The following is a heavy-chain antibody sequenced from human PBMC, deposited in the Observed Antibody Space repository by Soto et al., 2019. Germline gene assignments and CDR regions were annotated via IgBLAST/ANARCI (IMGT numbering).Heavy chain of an antibody. CDR2: ISGSGGST. D-gene: IGHD3-3*01. Sequence: PGESLKISCAASGFTLSSYAMSWVRQAPGKGLEWVSAISGSGGSTYYADSVKGRFTISRDNSKNTLYLQMNSLRAEDTAVYYCAKDERAVLRFEISGQGTLVTVSS. CDR3: AKDERAVLRFEI. CDR1: GFTLSSYA. J-gene: IGHJ3*02. V-gene: IGHV3-23*01.